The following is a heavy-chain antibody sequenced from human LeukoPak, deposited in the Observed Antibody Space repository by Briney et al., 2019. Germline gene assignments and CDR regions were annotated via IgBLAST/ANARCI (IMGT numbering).Heavy chain of an antibody. V-gene: IGHV3-23*01. CDR2: ISGSGGST. D-gene: IGHD6-13*01. J-gene: IGHJ4*02. CDR3: AKEGPYSSSWYDIAPYYFDY. Sequence: GGSLRLSCAASGFTVSSNYMSWVRQAPGKGLEWVSAISGSGGSTYYADSVKGRFTISRDNSKNTLYLQMNSLRAEDTAVYYCAKEGPYSSSWYDIAPYYFDYWGQGTLVTVSS. CDR1: GFTVSSNY.